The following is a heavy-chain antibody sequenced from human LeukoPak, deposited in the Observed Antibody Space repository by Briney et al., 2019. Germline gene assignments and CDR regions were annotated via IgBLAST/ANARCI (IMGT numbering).Heavy chain of an antibody. CDR3: ARDPGAFPYFFDC. J-gene: IGHJ4*02. CDR1: GFTFNNYA. D-gene: IGHD4/OR15-4a*01. CDR2: VSGDGVSP. Sequence: GGSLRLSCAASGFTFNNYALTWVRQTPGKGLECVSAVSGDGVSPYYADSVRGRFTISRDNSKNTLYLQMNSLRVEDTAVYFCARDPGAFPYFFDCWGQGTLVTVSS. V-gene: IGHV3-23*01.